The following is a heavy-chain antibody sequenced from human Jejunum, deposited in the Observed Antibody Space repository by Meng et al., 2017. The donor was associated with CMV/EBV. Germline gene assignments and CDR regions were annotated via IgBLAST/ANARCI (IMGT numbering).Heavy chain of an antibody. CDR2: TSDNGTNK. J-gene: IGHJ6*02. V-gene: IGHV3-30*04. CDR3: ARIPVTSGSSYGLDV. D-gene: IGHD4-17*01. Sequence: IQWVRQAPGRGLEWVALTSDNGTNKYYEDSVKGPFTISRDNSKNTLSVQMNSLRGEDTAVYYCARIPVTSGSSYGLDVWGQGTTVTVSS.